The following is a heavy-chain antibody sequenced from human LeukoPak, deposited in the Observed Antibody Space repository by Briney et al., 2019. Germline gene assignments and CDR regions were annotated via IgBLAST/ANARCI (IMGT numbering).Heavy chain of an antibody. CDR2: IYSGGST. J-gene: IGHJ4*02. D-gene: IGHD3-22*01. Sequence: PGGSLRLSCAASGFIVSNNYMSWVRQAPGKGLEWVSVIYSGGSTYYADSVKGRFTISRDNSKNTVYLQMNNLRAEDTAVYYCARYYYDSSGYPYYFDYWGQGTLVTVSS. CDR3: ARYYYDSSGYPYYFDY. V-gene: IGHV3-53*01. CDR1: GFIVSNNY.